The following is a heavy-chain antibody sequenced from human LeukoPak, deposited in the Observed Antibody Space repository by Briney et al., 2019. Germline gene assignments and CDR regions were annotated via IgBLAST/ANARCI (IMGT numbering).Heavy chain of an antibody. Sequence: SETLSLTCTVSGGSISSYYWSWIRQPPGKGLEWIGDIYYSGSTNYNPSLKSRVTISVDTSKNQFSLKLSSVTAADTAVYYCARNVWSGYSSDWFDPWGQGALVTVSS. V-gene: IGHV4-59*08. J-gene: IGHJ5*02. CDR1: GGSISSYY. D-gene: IGHD3-3*01. CDR3: ARNVWSGYSSDWFDP. CDR2: IYYSGST.